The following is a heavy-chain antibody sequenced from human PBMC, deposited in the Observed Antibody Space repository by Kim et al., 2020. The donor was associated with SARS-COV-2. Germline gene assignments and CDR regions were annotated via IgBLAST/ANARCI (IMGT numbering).Heavy chain of an antibody. V-gene: IGHV3-21*01. CDR3: ARDLPRNTDY. Sequence: YNYYADAVTVRFTICRDNATNSLYLQMNSLSAEETAVYYCARDLPRNTDYWGQRTLVTVSS. CDR2: YN. J-gene: IGHJ4*02.